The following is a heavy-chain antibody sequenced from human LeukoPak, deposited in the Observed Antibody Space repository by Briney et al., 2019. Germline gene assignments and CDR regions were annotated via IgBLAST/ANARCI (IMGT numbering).Heavy chain of an antibody. CDR3: ARDNGYCSSTSCLNAFDI. V-gene: IGHV1-2*04. Sequence: ASVKVSCKASGYTFTGYYMHWVRQAPGQGLEWMGWINPSSGGTNYAQKFQGWVTMTRDTSISTAYMELSRLRSDDTAVYYCARDNGYCSSTSCLNAFDIWGQGTMVTVSS. CDR2: INPSSGGT. J-gene: IGHJ3*02. D-gene: IGHD2-2*01. CDR1: GYTFTGYY.